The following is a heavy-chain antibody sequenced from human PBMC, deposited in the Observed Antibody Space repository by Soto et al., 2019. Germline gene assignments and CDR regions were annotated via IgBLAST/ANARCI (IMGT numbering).Heavy chain of an antibody. Sequence: QVQLVQSGAEVKKPGASVKVSCKASGYTFTNFGISWVRQAPGQGREWMGWISAYNGNTNYPQNFQCRVTMTTDTSTSTDYMELRSLRSDDTAVYSRASGGTPIDYWGQGTLVTVSS. V-gene: IGHV1-18*01. J-gene: IGHJ4*02. D-gene: IGHD3-16*01. CDR3: ASGGTPIDY. CDR1: GYTFTNFG. CDR2: ISAYNGNT.